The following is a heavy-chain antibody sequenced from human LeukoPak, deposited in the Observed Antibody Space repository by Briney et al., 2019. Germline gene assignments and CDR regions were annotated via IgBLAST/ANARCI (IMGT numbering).Heavy chain of an antibody. V-gene: IGHV4-59*11. J-gene: IGHJ6*02. CDR1: GGSISIHY. D-gene: IGHD3-10*02. CDR3: ARDHSHYYVGPLDYYYYGMDV. Sequence: SETLSLTCTVSGGSISIHYWSWIPDPPAKGREWGGYIYYRGSTNYNPSLKRRVHVSVDTSKNQFSLKLSSVTAADTAVYYCARDHSHYYVGPLDYYYYGMDVWGQGTTVTVSS. CDR2: IYYRGST.